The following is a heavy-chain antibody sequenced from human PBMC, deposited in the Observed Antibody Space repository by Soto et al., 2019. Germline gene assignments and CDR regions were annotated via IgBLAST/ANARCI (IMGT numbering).Heavy chain of an antibody. V-gene: IGHV4-61*08. CDR2: ISYSGST. Sequence: SETLSLTCTVSSVSISSYGYYWGWIRQPPGKGLEWIGIISYSGSTNYNPSLKSRVTISVDTSKNQFSLKLSSVTAADTAVYYCARAPRGNYGYPSYFDYWGQGTLVTVSS. CDR1: SVSISSYGYY. CDR3: ARAPRGNYGYPSYFDY. D-gene: IGHD3-10*01. J-gene: IGHJ4*02.